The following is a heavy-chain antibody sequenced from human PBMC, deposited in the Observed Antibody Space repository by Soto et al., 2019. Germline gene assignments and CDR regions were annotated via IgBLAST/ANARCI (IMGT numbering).Heavy chain of an antibody. CDR3: ARAPFRGTTKTRYWFDP. V-gene: IGHV1-8*01. Sequence: ASVKVSCKASGYTFTSYDINWVRQATGQGLEWMGWMNPNSGNTGYAQKFQGRVTMTRNTSISTAYMELSSLRSEDTAVYYCARAPFRGTTKTRYWFDPWGQGTLVTVSS. J-gene: IGHJ5*02. CDR1: GYTFTSYD. CDR2: MNPNSGNT. D-gene: IGHD1-1*01.